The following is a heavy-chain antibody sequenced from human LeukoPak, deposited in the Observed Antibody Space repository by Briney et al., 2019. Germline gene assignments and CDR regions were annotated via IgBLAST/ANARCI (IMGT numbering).Heavy chain of an antibody. CDR1: GFTFSSYW. CDR3: ARRVGYCSGGSCYRSLDY. Sequence: GGSLRLSCAASGFTFSSYWMHWVRQAPGKGLVWVSRINSDGSSTSYADSVKGRFTISRDNAENTLYLQMNSLRAEDTAVYYCARRVGYCSGGSCYRSLDYWGQGTLVTVSS. D-gene: IGHD2-15*01. V-gene: IGHV3-74*01. CDR2: INSDGSST. J-gene: IGHJ4*02.